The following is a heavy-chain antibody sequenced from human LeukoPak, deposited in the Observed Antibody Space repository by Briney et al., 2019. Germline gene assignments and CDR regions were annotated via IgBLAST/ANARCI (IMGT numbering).Heavy chain of an antibody. V-gene: IGHV4-59*11. D-gene: IGHD3-22*01. CDR2: IYYSGST. CDR3: ARAIYYDSSGYYFTYYFDY. J-gene: IGHJ4*02. CDR1: GGSISNHF. Sequence: SETLSLTCTVSGGSISNHFWSWIRQPPGKELEYIGYIYYSGSTNYNPSLKSRVTISVDTSKNQFSLRLTSVTAADTAIYYCARAIYYDSSGYYFTYYFDYWGQGTLVTVSS.